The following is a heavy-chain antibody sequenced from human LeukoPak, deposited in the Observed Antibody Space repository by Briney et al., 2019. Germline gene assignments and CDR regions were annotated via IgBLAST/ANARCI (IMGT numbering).Heavy chain of an antibody. J-gene: IGHJ4*02. Sequence: PGGSLRLSCAASGFTFSAYGMHWVRQAPGKGLEWVAVMSYDGRHIYYADSVKGRFTISRDSSMDMLYLHMNGLRTEDTAVYYSAKPVFDTDFGNHGIDYWGQGTLVTVSS. CDR1: GFTFSAYG. V-gene: IGHV3-30*18. CDR3: AKPVFDTDFGNHGIDY. D-gene: IGHD4-11*01. CDR2: MSYDGRHI.